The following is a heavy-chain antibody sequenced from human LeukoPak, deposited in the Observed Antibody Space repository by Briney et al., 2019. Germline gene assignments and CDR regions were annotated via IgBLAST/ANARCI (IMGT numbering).Heavy chain of an antibody. CDR3: AKAARDTATVVY. D-gene: IGHD5-18*01. CDR2: ISYDGSNK. CDR1: GFTFSSYG. J-gene: IGHJ4*02. V-gene: IGHV3-30*18. Sequence: GGSLRLSCAASGFTFSSYGMHWVRQAPGKGLEWVAVISYDGSNKYYADSVKGRFTISRDNSKNTLYLQMNSLRAEDTAVYYCAKAARDTATVVYWGQGTLVTVSS.